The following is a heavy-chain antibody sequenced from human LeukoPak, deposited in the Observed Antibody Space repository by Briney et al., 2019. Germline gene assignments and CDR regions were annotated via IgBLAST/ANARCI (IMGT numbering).Heavy chain of an antibody. J-gene: IGHJ4*02. CDR3: ARGLGITIFGVVIMSLPGFDY. Sequence: SETLSLTCAVYGGSFSGYYWSWIRQPPGKGLEWIGEINHSGSTNYNPSLKSRVTISVDTSKNQFSLKLSSVTAADTAVYYCARGLGITIFGVVIMSLPGFDYWGQGTLVIVSS. V-gene: IGHV4-34*01. CDR2: INHSGST. CDR1: GGSFSGYY. D-gene: IGHD3-3*01.